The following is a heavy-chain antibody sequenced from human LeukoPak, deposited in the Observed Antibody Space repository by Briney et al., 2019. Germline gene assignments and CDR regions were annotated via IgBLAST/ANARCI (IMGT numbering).Heavy chain of an antibody. D-gene: IGHD5-18*01. CDR1: GITFSSCA. V-gene: IGHV3-23*01. J-gene: IGHJ4*02. CDR3: AKDLTAMIRYYFDY. Sequence: GGSLRLSCAASGITFSSCAMSWVRQPPGKGLEWVSAISGSAGSAYYADSVKGRFTISRDNSKNTLYLQMNSLRAEDTAIYYCAKDLTAMIRYYFDYWGQGTLLTVSS. CDR2: ISGSAGSA.